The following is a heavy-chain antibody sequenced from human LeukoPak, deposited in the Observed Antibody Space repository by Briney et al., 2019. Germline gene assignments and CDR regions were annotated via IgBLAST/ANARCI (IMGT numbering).Heavy chain of an antibody. CDR1: GFTFDDYA. J-gene: IGHJ4*02. D-gene: IGHD5-24*01. CDR2: ISWNSGSI. Sequence: GGSLRLSCAASGFTFDDYAMHWVRQAPGKGLEWVSGISWNSGSIGYADSVKGRFTISRDNAKNSLYPQMNSLRAEDTALYYCAKGRRDGYHPPVYWGQGTLVTVSS. CDR3: AKGRRDGYHPPVY. V-gene: IGHV3-9*01.